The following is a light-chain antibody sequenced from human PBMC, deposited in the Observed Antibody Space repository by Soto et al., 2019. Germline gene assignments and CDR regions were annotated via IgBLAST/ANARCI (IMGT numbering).Light chain of an antibody. V-gene: IGLV2-14*01. CDR3: NSYTSSSTLYV. CDR1: NSDVDIYNF. CDR2: DVS. Sequence: QSVLTQPASVSGSPGQSITISCTGTNSDVDIYNFVSWYQQYPGKAPKLMIYDVSNRPSGVSNRFSGSKSGNTASLTISGLQDEDEADDYCNSYTSSSTLYVFGTGTKLTVL. J-gene: IGLJ1*01.